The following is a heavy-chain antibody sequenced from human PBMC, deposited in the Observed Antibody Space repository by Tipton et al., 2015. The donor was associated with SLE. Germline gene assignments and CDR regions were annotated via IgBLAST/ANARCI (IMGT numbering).Heavy chain of an antibody. CDR1: GGSISSHY. CDR2: IYYSGST. D-gene: IGHD6-19*01. J-gene: IGHJ4*02. CDR3: ARDSGIAVAD. V-gene: IGHV4-59*11. Sequence: TLSLTCTVSGGSISSHYWSWIRQPPGKGLEWIGYIYYSGSTNYNPSLKSRVTISVDTSKNQFSLKLSSVTAADTAVYYCARDSGIAVADWGQGTLVTVSS.